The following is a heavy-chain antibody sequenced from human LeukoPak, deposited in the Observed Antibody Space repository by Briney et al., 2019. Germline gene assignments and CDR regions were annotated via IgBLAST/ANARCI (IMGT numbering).Heavy chain of an antibody. J-gene: IGHJ4*02. CDR2: IYYSGST. CDR3: ARTNSSGCTTD. Sequence: SETLSLTCTVSGGSISSSSYYWGWIRQPPGKGLEWIGSIYYSGSTYYNPSLKSRVTISVDTSKNQFSLKLSSVTAADTAVYYCARTNSSGCTTDWGQGTLVTVSS. D-gene: IGHD6-19*01. CDR1: GGSISSSSYY. V-gene: IGHV4-39*07.